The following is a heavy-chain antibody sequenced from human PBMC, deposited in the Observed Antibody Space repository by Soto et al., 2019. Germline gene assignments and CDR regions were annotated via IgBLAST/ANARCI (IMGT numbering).Heavy chain of an antibody. CDR3: ARDDGYYRLYDY. CDR1: GGSISSGDYF. V-gene: IGHV4-30-4*01. CDR2: IYYTGST. D-gene: IGHD3-3*01. J-gene: IGHJ4*02. Sequence: QVRLQESGPGLVKPSQTLSLTCTVSGGSISSGDYFWSWVRQPPGKGLEWIGYIYYTGSTSYNPSLKSRLTMSVDTSTNQFSLKVSSVTAADTAVYFCARDDGYYRLYDYWGQGTLVTVSS.